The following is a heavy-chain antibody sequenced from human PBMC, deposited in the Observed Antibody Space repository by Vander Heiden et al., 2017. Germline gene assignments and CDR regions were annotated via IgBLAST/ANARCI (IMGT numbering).Heavy chain of an antibody. CDR1: GYAFQTYV. V-gene: IGHV1-18*01. Sequence: QPQLVQPGAEVKKPGASVKVSCETSGYAFQTYVISWVRQAPGEGAEWMGWISGYNANTKYAQKFKGRVTLWTDTSTSTAYMELKSLRSDDTAFYYCARDASSWRGAHWLDPWGQGTLVTVSS. D-gene: IGHD6-13*01. J-gene: IGHJ5*02. CDR3: ARDASSWRGAHWLDP. CDR2: ISGYNANT.